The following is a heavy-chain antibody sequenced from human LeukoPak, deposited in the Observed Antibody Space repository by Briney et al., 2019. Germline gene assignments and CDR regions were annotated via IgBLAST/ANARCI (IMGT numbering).Heavy chain of an antibody. V-gene: IGHV4-38-2*02. D-gene: IGHD6-19*01. CDR3: AREREAVAATWEPYFDY. CDR2: IYHSGST. J-gene: IGHJ4*02. Sequence: PSETLSLTCTVSGYSISSGYYWGWIRQPPGKGLEWIGSIYHSGSTYYNPSLKSRVTISVDTSKNQFSLKLSSVTAADTAVYYCAREREAVAATWEPYFDYWGQGTLVTVSS. CDR1: GYSISSGYY.